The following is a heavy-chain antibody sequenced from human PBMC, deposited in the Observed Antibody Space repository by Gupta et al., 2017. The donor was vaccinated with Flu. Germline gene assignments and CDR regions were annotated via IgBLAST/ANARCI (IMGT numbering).Heavy chain of an antibody. J-gene: IGHJ4*02. Sequence: VPLLESGGGLVQPGGSLSLSCAASGFTFSSSAMSSVREGPGKGLECVSGSSGSGGTTDYPDSVKGRFNISRDNAKTTVDLQMNSLRAEDTAVYDCAKRDKGRDIVVVQLAIPPFESWGQGTRVTVSA. CDR1: GFTFSSSA. D-gene: IGHD2-2*01. CDR3: AKRDKGRDIVVVQLAIPPFES. CDR2: SSGSGGTT. V-gene: IGHV3-23*01.